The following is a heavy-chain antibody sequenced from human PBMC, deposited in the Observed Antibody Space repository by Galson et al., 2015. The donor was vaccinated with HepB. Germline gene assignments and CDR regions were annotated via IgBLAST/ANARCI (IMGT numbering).Heavy chain of an antibody. CDR2: INAGNGDT. CDR3: ARVAESGSYYYRALDY. CDR1: GYSFTGYA. D-gene: IGHD3-10*01. Sequence: SVKVSCKASGYSFTGYAIHWVRQAPGQRLEWMGWINAGNGDTKYSQKFQGRVTITRDTSASTAYMELSSLRSEDTAVYYCARVAESGSYYYRALDYWGQGTLVTVSS. J-gene: IGHJ4*02. V-gene: IGHV1-3*01.